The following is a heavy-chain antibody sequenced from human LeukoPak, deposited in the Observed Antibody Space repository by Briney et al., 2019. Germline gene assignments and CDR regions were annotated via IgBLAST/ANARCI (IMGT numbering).Heavy chain of an antibody. Sequence: PGGSLRLSCEASGFTLSNSWMHWVRQAPGKGLVWVSRIASDETDTKYADSVKGRFTISRDSARNTLYLQMTSLRVEDTGLYYCAREVYHYDVWGQGTLITVSS. CDR3: AREVYHYDV. V-gene: IGHV3-74*01. J-gene: IGHJ4*02. CDR1: GFTLSNSW. D-gene: IGHD3-22*01. CDR2: IASDETDT.